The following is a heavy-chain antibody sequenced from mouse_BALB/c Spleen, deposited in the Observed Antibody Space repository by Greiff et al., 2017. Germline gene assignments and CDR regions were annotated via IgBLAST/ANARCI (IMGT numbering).Heavy chain of an antibody. Sequence: EVQLQQSGAELVKPGASVKLSCTASGFNIKDTYMHWVKQRPEQGLEWIGRIDPANGNTKYDPKFQGKATITADTSSNTAYLQLSSLTSEDTAVYYCARGGDGYDGVDYWGQGTTLTVSS. J-gene: IGHJ2*01. D-gene: IGHD2-2*01. CDR2: IDPANGNT. CDR1: GFNIKDTY. CDR3: ARGGDGYDGVDY. V-gene: IGHV14-3*02.